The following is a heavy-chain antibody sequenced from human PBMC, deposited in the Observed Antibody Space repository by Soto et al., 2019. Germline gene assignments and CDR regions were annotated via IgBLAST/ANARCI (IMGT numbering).Heavy chain of an antibody. CDR1: GDSVSSNSAA. CDR2: TYYRSKWYN. Sequence: TLSLTCAISGDSVSSNSAAWNWIRQSPSRGLEWLGRTYYRSKWYNDYAVSVKSRITINPDTSKNQFSLQLNSVTPEDTAVYYCAENYDFWSDRPVPFDYWGQGTLVTVSS. CDR3: AENYDFWSDRPVPFDY. D-gene: IGHD3-3*01. V-gene: IGHV6-1*01. J-gene: IGHJ4*02.